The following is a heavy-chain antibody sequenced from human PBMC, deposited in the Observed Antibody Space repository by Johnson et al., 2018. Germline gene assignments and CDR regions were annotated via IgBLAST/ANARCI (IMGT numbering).Heavy chain of an antibody. J-gene: IGHJ3*02. V-gene: IGHV3-21*01. Sequence: EVQLVQSGGGLVKPGGSXRLSCAASGFTFSSYSMNWVRQAPGKGLEWVSSLSSSSSYIYYADSVKGRFTISRDNSKNTLYLQMNSLRAEDTAVYYCAKKGDGYSSSSSAFDIWGQGTMVTVSS. CDR1: GFTFSSYS. D-gene: IGHD6-6*01. CDR2: LSSSSSYI. CDR3: AKKGDGYSSSSSAFDI.